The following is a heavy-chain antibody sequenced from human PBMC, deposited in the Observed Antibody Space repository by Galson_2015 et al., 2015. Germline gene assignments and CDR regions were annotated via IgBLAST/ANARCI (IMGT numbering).Heavy chain of an antibody. Sequence: SLRLSCAASGFTVSSNYMSWVRQAPGKGLEWVSVIYSGGSTYYADSVKGRFTISRDNSKNTLYLQMNSLRAEDTAVYYCARGYCSSTSCYSPGYYYYMDVWGKGTTVTVSS. D-gene: IGHD2-2*02. J-gene: IGHJ6*03. CDR3: ARGYCSSTSCYSPGYYYYMDV. CDR2: IYSGGST. V-gene: IGHV3-53*01. CDR1: GFTVSSNY.